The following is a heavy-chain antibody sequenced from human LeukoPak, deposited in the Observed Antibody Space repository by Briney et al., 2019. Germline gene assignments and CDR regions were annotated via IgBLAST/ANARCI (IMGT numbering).Heavy chain of an antibody. CDR3: AMTDRYAGRPFDY. D-gene: IGHD5-12*01. V-gene: IGHV1-24*01. CDR1: GYNLIEAA. Sequence: ASVKVSCTVAGYNLIEAAINWVRQAPGKGLEWIGGFDPEDGEYGETQVAQNFQGRVTMTEDTSTDTAYMDLSSLTPEDTAVYYCAMTDRYAGRPFDYWGQGSLVTVSS. J-gene: IGHJ4*02. CDR2: FDPEDGEYGE.